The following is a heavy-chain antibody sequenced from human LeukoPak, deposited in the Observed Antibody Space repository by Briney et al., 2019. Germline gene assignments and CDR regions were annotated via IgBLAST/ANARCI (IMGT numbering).Heavy chain of an antibody. D-gene: IGHD6-13*01. J-gene: IGHJ4*02. Sequence: PGGSLRLSCAASGFTFSSYAMNWVRQAPGKGLEWVSLISGSGDNTYYADSVKGRFAISRDNSKNTLYLQMNSLRAEDTAVYYCARQRYSSSWADYWGQGTLVTVSS. CDR1: GFTFSSYA. V-gene: IGHV3-23*01. CDR3: ARQRYSSSWADY. CDR2: ISGSGDNT.